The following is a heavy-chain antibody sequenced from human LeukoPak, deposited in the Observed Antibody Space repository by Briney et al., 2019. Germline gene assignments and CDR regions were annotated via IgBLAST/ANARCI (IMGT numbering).Heavy chain of an antibody. J-gene: IGHJ4*02. CDR2: MNPNSGNT. Sequence: ASVKVSCKASGYTFTSYDINWVRQATGQGLEWMGWMNPNSGNTGYAQKFQGRVTMTRDTSISTAYMELSRLRSDDTAVYYCARDLDNYYDSSGYYIWGQGTLVTVSS. CDR1: GYTFTSYD. CDR3: ARDLDNYYDSSGYYI. D-gene: IGHD3-22*01. V-gene: IGHV1-8*01.